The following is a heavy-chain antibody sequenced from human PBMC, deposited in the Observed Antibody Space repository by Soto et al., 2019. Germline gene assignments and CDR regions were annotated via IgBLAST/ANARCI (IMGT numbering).Heavy chain of an antibody. D-gene: IGHD6-13*01. Sequence: QVQLVQSGAEVKKPGASVKVSCKASGYTFTSYDINWVRQATGQGLEWMGWMNPNSGNTGYAQKFQGRVTMTRNTSIITAYMELSSLRSEDTAVYYCARALPVYSSSWFNSHYSGMDVWGQGTTVTVSS. J-gene: IGHJ6*02. V-gene: IGHV1-8*01. CDR1: GYTFTSYD. CDR3: ARALPVYSSSWFNSHYSGMDV. CDR2: MNPNSGNT.